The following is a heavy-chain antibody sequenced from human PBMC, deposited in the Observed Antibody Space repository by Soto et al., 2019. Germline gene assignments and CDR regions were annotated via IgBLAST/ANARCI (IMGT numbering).Heavy chain of an antibody. V-gene: IGHV1-69*08. CDR3: ARSRGSYYSNFDS. D-gene: IGHD3-10*01. CDR1: ADTFTGYT. Sequence: QVQLVQSGAEVKKPGSSVKVSCKASADTFTGYTVTWVRQAPGQGLEWVGRVIPVLGASNFAQKFQGRVTISADKSTETAYMVLTGLTSEDTAVYYCARSRGSYYSNFDSWGQGTLVTVSS. CDR2: VIPVLGAS. J-gene: IGHJ4*02.